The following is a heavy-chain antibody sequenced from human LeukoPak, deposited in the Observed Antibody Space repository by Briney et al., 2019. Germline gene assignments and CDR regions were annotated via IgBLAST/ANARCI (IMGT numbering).Heavy chain of an antibody. V-gene: IGHV3-23*01. CDR2: IASNGGTT. CDR3: AKDTPYRKSGWDR. Sequence: GGSLRLSCAASGFTFSTFSMTWVRQPPGKGLEWVSLIASNGGTTYYADSVKGRFTVCRDNSKNTLYLQMHSLRAEDRAIYHCAKDTPYRKSGWDRWGQGTLVTVST. D-gene: IGHD6-19*01. CDR1: GFTFSTFS. J-gene: IGHJ4*02.